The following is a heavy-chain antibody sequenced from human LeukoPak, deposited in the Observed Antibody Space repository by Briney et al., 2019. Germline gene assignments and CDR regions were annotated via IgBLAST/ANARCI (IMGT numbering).Heavy chain of an antibody. CDR2: INHSGST. CDR3: ARVCYDPGAFDI. J-gene: IGHJ3*02. D-gene: IGHD2-15*01. Sequence: SETLSLTCAVYGGSFSGYYWSWIRQPPGKGLEWIGEINHSGSTNYNPSLKSRVTISVDTSKNQFSLKLSSVTAADTAVYYCARVCYDPGAFDIWGQGTMVTVSS. V-gene: IGHV4-34*01. CDR1: GGSFSGYY.